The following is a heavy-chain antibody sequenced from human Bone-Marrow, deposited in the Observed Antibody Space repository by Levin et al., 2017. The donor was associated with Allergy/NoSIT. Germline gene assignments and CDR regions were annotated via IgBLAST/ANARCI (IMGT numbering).Heavy chain of an antibody. D-gene: IGHD4-17*01. CDR1: GYSFTSYW. Sequence: RGESLKISCKGSGYSFTSYWIGWVRQMPGKGLEWMGIIYPGDSDTRYSPSFQGQVTISADKSISTAYLQWSSLKASDTAMYYCARQRSSHDYGDYGIDYWGQGTLVTVSS. CDR2: IYPGDSDT. J-gene: IGHJ4*02. V-gene: IGHV5-51*01. CDR3: ARQRSSHDYGDYGIDY.